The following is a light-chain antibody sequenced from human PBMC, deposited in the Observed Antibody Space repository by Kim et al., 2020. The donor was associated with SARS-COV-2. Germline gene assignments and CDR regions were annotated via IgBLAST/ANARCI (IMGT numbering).Light chain of an antibody. CDR1: QRISRW. V-gene: IGKV1-5*03. CDR2: RAS. Sequence: GAVGGRGTMPGGGSQRISRWLAWYQQKPGKAPKRRIYRASSLGSGVPSRFSGSGAGTEFTRAISSLQADDFAAYYCQRYNSYPLSFGGGTEVDIK. J-gene: IGKJ4*01. CDR3: QRYNSYPLS.